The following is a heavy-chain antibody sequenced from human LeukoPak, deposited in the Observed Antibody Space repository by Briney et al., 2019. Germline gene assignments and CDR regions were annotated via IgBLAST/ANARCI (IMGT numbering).Heavy chain of an antibody. CDR1: GFTFSSYA. CDR3: ARALAYCGGDCYSGLDY. CDR2: ISSNGGST. Sequence: GGSLRLSCASSGFTFSSYAVHWVRQAPGKGLEYVSAISSNGGSTYYANSVKGRFTISRDNSKNTLYLQMGSLRAEDMAVYYCARALAYCGGDCYSGLDYWGQGTLVTVSS. J-gene: IGHJ4*02. V-gene: IGHV3-64*01. D-gene: IGHD2-21*02.